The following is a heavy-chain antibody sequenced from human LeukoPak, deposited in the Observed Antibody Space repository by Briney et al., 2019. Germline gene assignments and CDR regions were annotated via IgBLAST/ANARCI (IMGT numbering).Heavy chain of an antibody. D-gene: IGHD6-13*01. Sequence: NPSETLSLTCSVSSGSISTSSSYWGWIRQPPGKGPEWIGSIYYSGSTYYNPSLKSRVTISMTTSENHFSLKLSSVTAADTALYYCARSWGIAAAGVFDYWGQGTLVSVSS. V-gene: IGHV4-39*07. CDR3: ARSWGIAAAGVFDY. CDR2: IYYSGST. J-gene: IGHJ4*02. CDR1: SGSISTSSSY.